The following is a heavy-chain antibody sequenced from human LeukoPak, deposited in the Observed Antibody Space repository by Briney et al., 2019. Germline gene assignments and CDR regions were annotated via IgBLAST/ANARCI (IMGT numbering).Heavy chain of an antibody. V-gene: IGHV3-21*01. J-gene: IGHJ4*02. Sequence: GSLRLSCAASGFTFNIYSMNWVRQAPGKGLEWVSSISSSSSYIYYADSVKGRFTISRDNAKNSLYLQINSLRVEDTAVYYCVKDSYYDSSGELDYWGQGTLVTVSS. D-gene: IGHD3-22*01. CDR3: VKDSYYDSSGELDY. CDR1: GFTFNIYS. CDR2: ISSSSSYI.